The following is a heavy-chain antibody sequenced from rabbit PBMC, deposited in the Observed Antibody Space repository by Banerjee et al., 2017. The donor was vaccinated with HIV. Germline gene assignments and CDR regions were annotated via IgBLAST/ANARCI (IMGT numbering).Heavy chain of an antibody. CDR2: INTGSGST. CDR3: ARDYTGYGVALYYLHL. D-gene: IGHD3-1*01. J-gene: IGHJ4*01. CDR1: GFSFSNNYV. V-gene: IGHV1S40*01. Sequence: QSLEESGGDLVKPGASLTLTCTASGFSFSNNYVMCWVRQAPGKGLEWIGCINTGSGSTYYASWVISRFTISKTSSTTVTLQLTSLTAADTATYFCARDYTGYGVALYYLHLWGPGTLVTVS.